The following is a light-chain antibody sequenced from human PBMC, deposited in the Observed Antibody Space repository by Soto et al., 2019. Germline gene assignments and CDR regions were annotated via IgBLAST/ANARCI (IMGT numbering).Light chain of an antibody. CDR3: QQYYNWPLT. J-gene: IGKJ4*01. CDR1: QSVSSN. V-gene: IGKV3-15*01. Sequence: EIVMTQSPATLSVSPGERATLSCRASQSVSSNLAWYQRKPGQAPRLLIYGASTRATGIPARFSGSGSGTEFTLTISSLQSEDFAVYYCQQYYNWPLTFGGGTKVEIK. CDR2: GAS.